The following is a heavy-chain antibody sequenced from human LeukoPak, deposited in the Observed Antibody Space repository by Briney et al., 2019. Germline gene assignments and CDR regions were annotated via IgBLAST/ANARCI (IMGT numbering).Heavy chain of an antibody. CDR2: INSDGSST. CDR1: GFTFSSYW. J-gene: IGHJ5*02. Sequence: GGSLRLSCAASGFTFSSYWMHWVRQAPGKGLVWVPRINSDGSSTSYADSVKGRFTISRDNAKNTLYLQMNSLRAEDTAVYYCARAGGWLRFSWFDPWGQGTLVTVSS. D-gene: IGHD5-12*01. V-gene: IGHV3-74*01. CDR3: ARAGGWLRFSWFDP.